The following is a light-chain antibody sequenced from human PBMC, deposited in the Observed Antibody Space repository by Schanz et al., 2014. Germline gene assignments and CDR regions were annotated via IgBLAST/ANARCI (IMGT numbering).Light chain of an antibody. J-gene: IGKJ3*01. Sequence: DIQMTQSPSSLSASVGDRVTLTCRASQSISTYLNWYQQKPGKAPKLLIYAASSLQSGVPSRFSGSGSGTDFTLTISSLQPEDFATYYCQQSNRVPFTFGPGTKVNIK. V-gene: IGKV1-39*01. CDR1: QSISTY. CDR3: QQSNRVPFT. CDR2: AAS.